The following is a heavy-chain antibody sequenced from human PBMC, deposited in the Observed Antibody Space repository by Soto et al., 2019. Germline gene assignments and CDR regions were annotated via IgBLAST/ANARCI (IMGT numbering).Heavy chain of an antibody. V-gene: IGHV4-59*01. J-gene: IGHJ4*02. D-gene: IGHD3-9*01. CDR2: IYYSGST. Sequence: SETLSLTCTVSGGSISSYYWSWIRQPPGKGLEWIGYIYYSGSTNYNPSLKSRVTISVDTSKNQFSLKLSSVTAADTAVYYCARSIQGYDILTGYYVYFDYWGQGTLVTVSS. CDR3: ARSIQGYDILTGYYVYFDY. CDR1: GGSISSYY.